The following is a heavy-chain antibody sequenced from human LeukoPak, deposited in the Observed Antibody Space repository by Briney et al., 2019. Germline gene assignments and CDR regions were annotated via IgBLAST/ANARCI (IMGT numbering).Heavy chain of an antibody. J-gene: IGHJ4*02. CDR1: GGSFSGYY. Sequence: TTSETLSLTCAVYGGSFSGYYWSWIRQPPGKGLEWIGEINHSGSTNYNPSLKSRVTISVDTSKNQFSLKLSSVTAADTAVYYCARERESYSSGWYWGYFDYWGQGTLVTVSS. CDR2: INHSGST. CDR3: ARERESYSSGWYWGYFDY. D-gene: IGHD6-19*01. V-gene: IGHV4-34*01.